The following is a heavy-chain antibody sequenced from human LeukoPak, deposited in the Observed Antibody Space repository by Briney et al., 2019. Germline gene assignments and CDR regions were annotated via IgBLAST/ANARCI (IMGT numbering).Heavy chain of an antibody. V-gene: IGHV1-2*02. CDR1: GYTFTDNY. J-gene: IGHJ6*02. Sequence: GASVKVSCTASGYTFTDNYIQWVRQAPGQGLEWMGWINPNSGGTNSAQKFQGRVTITRDTSVSTAYMELSRLRSDDTAVYYCARDHCTSSGCYEYYYDGMDVWGQGTTVTVSS. D-gene: IGHD2-2*01. CDR3: ARDHCTSSGCYEYYYDGMDV. CDR2: INPNSGGT.